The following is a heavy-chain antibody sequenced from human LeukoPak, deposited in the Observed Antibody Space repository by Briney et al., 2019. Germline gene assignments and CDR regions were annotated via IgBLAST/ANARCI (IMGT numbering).Heavy chain of an antibody. CDR1: GFAVSSNY. CDR3: ARDSGWSHYFDY. CDR2: IYSGGNT. Sequence: GGSLRLSCAASGFAVSSNYMSWVRQAPGKGLEWVSVIYSGGNTYYADSVKGRFTISRDNSKNTLYLQMNSLRAEDTAVYYCARDSGWSHYFDYWGQGTLVTVSS. V-gene: IGHV3-66*01. J-gene: IGHJ4*02. D-gene: IGHD6-19*01.